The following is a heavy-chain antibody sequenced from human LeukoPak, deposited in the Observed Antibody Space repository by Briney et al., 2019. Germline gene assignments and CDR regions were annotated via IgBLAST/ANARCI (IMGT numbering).Heavy chain of an antibody. CDR1: GYTFTGYY. CDR3: ARRVAVAGKSFDY. CDR2: INPNSGGT. V-gene: IGHV1-2*02. J-gene: IGHJ4*02. D-gene: IGHD6-19*01. Sequence: GASVKVSCKASGYTFTGYYMHWVRQAPGQGLEWMGWINPNSGGTNYAQKFQGRVTMTRDTSISTAYMELSRLRSDDTAVYYCARRVAVAGKSFDYWGQGTLVTVSS.